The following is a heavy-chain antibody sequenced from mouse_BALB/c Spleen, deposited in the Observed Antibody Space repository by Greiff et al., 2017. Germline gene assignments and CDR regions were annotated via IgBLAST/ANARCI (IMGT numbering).Heavy chain of an antibody. Sequence: EVKLMESGPSLVKPSQTLSLTCSVTGDSITSGYWNWIRKFPGNKLEYMGYISYSGSTYYNPSLKSRISITRDTSKNQYYLQLNSVTTEDTATYYCARYCDGYYVGAMDYWGQGTSVTVSS. D-gene: IGHD2-3*01. CDR3: ARYCDGYYVGAMDY. V-gene: IGHV3-8*02. CDR1: GDSITSGY. J-gene: IGHJ4*01. CDR2: ISYSGST.